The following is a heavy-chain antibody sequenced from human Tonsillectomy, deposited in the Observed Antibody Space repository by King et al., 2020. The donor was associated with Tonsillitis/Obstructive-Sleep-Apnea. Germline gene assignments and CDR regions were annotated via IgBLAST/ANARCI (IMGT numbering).Heavy chain of an antibody. V-gene: IGHV3-23*04. D-gene: IGHD2-2*02. Sequence: VQLVESGGGLVQPGGSLRLSCTASGFTFSYYAMSWVRQAPGKGLEWVSSISVSSNSTYYADSVKGRFTISRDNSKTPLYLQMSSLRAEDTAVYYCAKGPLCSNTSRYTLGAFDYWGQGTRVTGSS. CDR1: GFTFSYYA. CDR3: AKGPLCSNTSRYTLGAFDY. J-gene: IGHJ4*02. CDR2: ISVSSNST.